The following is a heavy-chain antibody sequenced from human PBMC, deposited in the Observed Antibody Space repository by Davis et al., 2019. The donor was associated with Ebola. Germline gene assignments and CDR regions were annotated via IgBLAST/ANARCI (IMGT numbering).Heavy chain of an antibody. CDR1: GFTFSSYG. J-gene: IGHJ4*02. CDR3: ARGSYPLY. Sequence: GESLKISCAASGFTFSSYGMHWVRQAPGKGLEWVAVISYDGSNKYYADSVKGRFTISRDNSKNTLYLQMKSLRAEDTAVYYCARGSYPLYWGQGTLVTVSS. D-gene: IGHD1-26*01. V-gene: IGHV3-30*03. CDR2: ISYDGSNK.